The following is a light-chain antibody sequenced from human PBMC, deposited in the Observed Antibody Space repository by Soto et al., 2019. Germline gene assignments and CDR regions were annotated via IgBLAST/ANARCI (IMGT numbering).Light chain of an antibody. V-gene: IGLV2-14*03. Sequence: QSALTQPASVSGFPGQSITISCTGSSSDIGDFNYVSWYQQHPGKAPKLIIYDVINRPSGVSDRFSGSKSDNTASLTISGLQADDEADYLCCSYTVIGALAVFGTGTKLTVL. J-gene: IGLJ1*01. CDR2: DVI. CDR1: SSDIGDFNY. CDR3: CSYTVIGALAV.